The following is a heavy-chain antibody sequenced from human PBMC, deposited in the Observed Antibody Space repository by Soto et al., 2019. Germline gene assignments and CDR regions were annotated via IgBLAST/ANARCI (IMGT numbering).Heavy chain of an antibody. V-gene: IGHV1-69*06. J-gene: IGHJ5*02. Sequence: GTSVQVSCKASGGTFSSYAIRWVRQAPGQGLEWMGGIIPIFGTANYAQKFQGRVTITADKSTSTAYMELSSLRSEDTAVYYCAREEISSPTNFNWFDPWGQGTLVTVTS. CDR3: AREEISSPTNFNWFDP. CDR2: IIPIFGTA. D-gene: IGHD6-6*01. CDR1: GGTFSSYA.